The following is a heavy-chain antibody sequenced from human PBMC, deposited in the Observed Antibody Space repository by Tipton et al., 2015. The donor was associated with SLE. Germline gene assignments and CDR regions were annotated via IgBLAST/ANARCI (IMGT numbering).Heavy chain of an antibody. V-gene: IGHV4-39*06. CDR1: GGSISSSSYY. Sequence: TLSLTCTVSGGSISSSSYYWGWIRQPPGKGLEWIGSIYYSGSTYYNPSLQSRVTISVDTSRNQFALRLSSVTAADTAVYYCAKTWEYYFHMDVWGKGTTVTVS. J-gene: IGHJ6*03. D-gene: IGHD1-26*01. CDR3: AKTWEYYFHMDV. CDR2: IYYSGST.